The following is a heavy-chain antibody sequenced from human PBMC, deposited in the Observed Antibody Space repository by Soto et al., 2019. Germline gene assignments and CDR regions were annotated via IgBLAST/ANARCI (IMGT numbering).Heavy chain of an antibody. Sequence: QVQLQQGGAGLLKPSETLSLTCAVYGGSFSGYYWSWIRQPPGKGLEWIGEINHSGSTNYNPSLKSRVTISVDTSKNQFSLKLSSVTAADTAVYYCARVVVYCSSTSCYHHDYWGQGTLVTVSS. CDR2: INHSGST. V-gene: IGHV4-34*01. CDR1: GGSFSGYY. CDR3: ARVVVYCSSTSCYHHDY. J-gene: IGHJ4*02. D-gene: IGHD2-2*01.